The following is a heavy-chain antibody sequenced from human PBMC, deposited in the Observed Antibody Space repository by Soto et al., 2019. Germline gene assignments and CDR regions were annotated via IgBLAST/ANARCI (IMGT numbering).Heavy chain of an antibody. Sequence: SETLSLTCTVSGGSISSGGYYWNWIRQSPGKGLEWIGEINHSATTNYSPSLQSRVTISVDTSKNQFSLKLSSVTAADTAVYYCARALWGPAGHINWFDPWGQGTLVT. D-gene: IGHD2-2*01. V-gene: IGHV4-61*08. CDR2: INHSATT. CDR1: GGSISSGGYY. J-gene: IGHJ5*02. CDR3: ARALWGPAGHINWFDP.